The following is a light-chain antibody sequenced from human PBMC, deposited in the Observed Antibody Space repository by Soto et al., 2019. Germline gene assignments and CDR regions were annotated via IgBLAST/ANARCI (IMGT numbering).Light chain of an antibody. CDR3: GGWDDSLSGPV. CDR1: SSNIGSNY. V-gene: IGLV1-47*01. J-gene: IGLJ2*01. CDR2: RNN. Sequence: QPVLTQPPSASGTPGQRVNISCSGSSSNIGSNYVYWYLQFPGTAPKLLIQRNNQRPSGVPARFSGSKSGTSASLAISGLRSEDEADYYCGGWDDSLSGPVFGGGTKLTVL.